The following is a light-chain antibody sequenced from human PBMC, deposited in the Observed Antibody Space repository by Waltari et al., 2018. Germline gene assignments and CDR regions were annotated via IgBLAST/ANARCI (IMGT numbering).Light chain of an antibody. V-gene: IGKV2-28*01. CDR1: QSLLHRNGYNY. Sequence: DIVMTQSPLSLPVTPGEPASIPCRSSQSLLHRNGYNYLDWYLQKPGQSPQLLIYLGSNRASGVPDRFSGSASGTDFTLKISRLEAEDVGVFYCMQALQTPYTFGQGTKLEIK. CDR2: LGS. CDR3: MQALQTPYT. J-gene: IGKJ2*01.